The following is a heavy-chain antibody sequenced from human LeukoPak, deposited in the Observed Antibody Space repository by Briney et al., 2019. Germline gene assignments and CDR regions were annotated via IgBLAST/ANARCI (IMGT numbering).Heavy chain of an antibody. Sequence: PSETLSLTCTVSGGSISSSSYYWGWIRQPPGKGPEWIGSIYYSGSTYYNPSLKSRVTISVDTSKNQFSLKLSSVTAADTAVYYCARGILVKVYAAFDYWGQGTLVTVSS. CDR2: IYYSGST. J-gene: IGHJ4*02. D-gene: IGHD2-2*01. CDR1: GGSISSSSYY. V-gene: IGHV4-39*01. CDR3: ARGILVKVYAAFDY.